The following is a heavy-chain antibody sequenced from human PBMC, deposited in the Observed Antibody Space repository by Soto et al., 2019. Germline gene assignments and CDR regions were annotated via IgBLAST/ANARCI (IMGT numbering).Heavy chain of an antibody. CDR3: ARGVGLSSLDY. V-gene: IGHV1-69*02. Sequence: QVQLVQSGAAVKKPGSSVKVSCKASGGTFSSYTISWVRQAPGQGLEWMGRIIPILGIANYAQKFQGRVTITADKSTSTAYMELSSLRSEDTAVYYCARGVGLSSLDYWGQGTLVTVSS. CDR2: IIPILGIA. CDR1: GGTFSSYT. D-gene: IGHD3-16*02. J-gene: IGHJ4*02.